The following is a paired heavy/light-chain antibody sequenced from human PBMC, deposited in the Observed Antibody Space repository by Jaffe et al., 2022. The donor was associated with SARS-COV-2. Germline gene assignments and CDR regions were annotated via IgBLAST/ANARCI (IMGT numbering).Heavy chain of an antibody. V-gene: IGHV5-51*01. CDR1: GYSFTSYW. D-gene: IGHD2-15*01. Sequence: EVQLVQSGAEVKKPGESLKISCKGSGYSFTSYWIGWVRQMPGKGLDWMGIIYPGDSDTRYSPSLQGQVTFSADKSINTAYLQWSSLRASDTAIYYCARRGYCSGVSCYEYFDYWGQGTLVTVSS. CDR2: IYPGDSDT. J-gene: IGHJ4*02. CDR3: ARRGYCSGVSCYEYFDY.
Light chain of an antibody. CDR2: GAS. CDR3: QQLNSYPLT. V-gene: IGKV1-9*01. J-gene: IGKJ4*01. Sequence: DIQLTQSPSFLSAFVGDRVTITCRASQGISSYLAWYQQKPGKAPKLLIYGASTLQSGVPSRFSGSGSGTEFTLTISSLQREDFATYYCQQLNSYPLTFGGGTKVEIK. CDR1: QGISSY.